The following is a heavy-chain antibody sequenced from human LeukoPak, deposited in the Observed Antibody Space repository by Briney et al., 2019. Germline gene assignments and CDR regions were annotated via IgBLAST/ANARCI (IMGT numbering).Heavy chain of an antibody. Sequence: GGSLRLSCVVSGFTFKTYSMNWVRQAPGKGLEWVSSISSGGTYVDYADSVKGRFTISRDNAKNSLYLQMNSLRAEDTAVFYCARDPRYSNSPYYLDYWGQGTLVTVSS. CDR3: ARDPRYSNSPYYLDY. J-gene: IGHJ4*02. V-gene: IGHV3-21*01. CDR2: ISSGGTYV. CDR1: GFTFKTYS. D-gene: IGHD5-12*01.